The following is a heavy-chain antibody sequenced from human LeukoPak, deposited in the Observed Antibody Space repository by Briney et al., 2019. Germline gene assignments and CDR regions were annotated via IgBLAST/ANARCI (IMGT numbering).Heavy chain of an antibody. D-gene: IGHD3-22*01. J-gene: IGHJ4*02. CDR1: GGFISSSSYY. Sequence: SETLSLTCTVSGGFISSSSYYWGWIRQPPGKGLEWIGSIYYSGSTYYNPSLKSRVTISVDTSKNQFSLKLSSVTAADTAVYYCASPPGYDSSGYYSDYWGQGTLVTVSS. V-gene: IGHV4-39*01. CDR3: ASPPGYDSSGYYSDY. CDR2: IYYSGST.